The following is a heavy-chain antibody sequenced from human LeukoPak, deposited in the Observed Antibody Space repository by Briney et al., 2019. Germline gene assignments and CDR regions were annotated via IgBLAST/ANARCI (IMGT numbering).Heavy chain of an antibody. CDR1: GYTFTGYY. CDR3: ARILLCSGGSCPSVGVDY. J-gene: IGHJ4*02. Sequence: ASVKVSCKASGYTFTGYYMHGVRQAPGQGLEWMGRINPNSGGTNYAQKFQARVTMTRDTSISTAYMELSRLRSDDTAVYYCARILLCSGGSCPSVGVDYWGQGTLVTVSS. CDR2: INPNSGGT. V-gene: IGHV1-2*06. D-gene: IGHD2-15*01.